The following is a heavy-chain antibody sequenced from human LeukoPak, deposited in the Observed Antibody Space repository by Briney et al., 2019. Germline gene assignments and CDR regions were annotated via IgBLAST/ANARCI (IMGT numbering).Heavy chain of an antibody. D-gene: IGHD6-13*01. Sequence: PGGSLRLSCAASGFTFSSYAMSWVRQAPGKGLEWVSAISGSGGSTYYADSVKGRFTISRDNSKNTLYLQMNSLRAEDTAVYYCARPGAAAGIPRYFDYWGQGTLVTVSS. CDR1: GFTFSSYA. J-gene: IGHJ4*02. CDR2: ISGSGGST. CDR3: ARPGAAAGIPRYFDY. V-gene: IGHV3-23*01.